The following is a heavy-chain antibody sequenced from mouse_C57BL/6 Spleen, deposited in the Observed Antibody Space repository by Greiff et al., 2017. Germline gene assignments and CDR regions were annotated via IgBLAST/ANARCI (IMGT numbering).Heavy chain of an antibody. J-gene: IGHJ3*01. CDR3: ARLKGGNSWFAY. CDR1: GYTFTSYW. Sequence: QVQLQQSGAELVKPGASVKMSCKASGYTFTSYWITWVKQRPGQGLEWIGDIYPGSGSTNYNEKFKSKATLTVDTSSSTAYMQLSSLTSDDSAVYYCARLKGGNSWFAYWGQGTLVTVSA. V-gene: IGHV1-55*01. D-gene: IGHD2-1*01. CDR2: IYPGSGST.